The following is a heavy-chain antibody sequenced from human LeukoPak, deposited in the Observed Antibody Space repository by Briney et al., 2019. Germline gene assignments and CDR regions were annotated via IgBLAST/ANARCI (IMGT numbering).Heavy chain of an antibody. V-gene: IGHV3-30*02. CDR2: IWYDGSNK. D-gene: IGHD3-10*01. CDR1: GFTFSSYG. CDR3: AKRGGLSLFDY. J-gene: IGHJ4*02. Sequence: QPGGSLRLSCAASGFTFSSYGMHWVRQAPGKGLEWVAVIWYDGSNKYYADSVKGRFTISRDNSKNTLSLQMNILRAEDTAVYYCAKRGGLSLFDYWGQGTLVTVSS.